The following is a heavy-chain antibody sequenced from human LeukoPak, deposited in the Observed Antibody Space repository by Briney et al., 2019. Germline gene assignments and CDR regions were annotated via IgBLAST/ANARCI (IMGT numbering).Heavy chain of an antibody. CDR2: IRYDGSNK. J-gene: IGHJ3*02. CDR1: GFTFSSYG. Sequence: GGSLRLSCAASGFTFSSYGMHWVRQAPGKGLEWVAFIRYDGSNKYYADSVKGRFTISRDNSKNTLYLQMNSLRAEDTALYYCARDTSPRIAAIYYDAFDIWGQGTMVTVSS. CDR3: ARDTSPRIAAIYYDAFDI. V-gene: IGHV3-30*02. D-gene: IGHD6-13*01.